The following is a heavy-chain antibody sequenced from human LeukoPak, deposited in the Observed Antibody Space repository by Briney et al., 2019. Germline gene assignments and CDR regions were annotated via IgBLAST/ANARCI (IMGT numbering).Heavy chain of an antibody. CDR1: GFTFSSFA. CDR3: AKVRSGSFHVIYFDY. J-gene: IGHJ4*02. Sequence: GESLRLSCAASGFTFSSFAMHWVRQAPGKGLEWVAVISYDGSNKYYADSMKGRFTISRDNSKNTLFLQMNSLRAEDTAVYYCAKVRSGSFHVIYFDYWGQGTLVTVSS. V-gene: IGHV3-30*18. CDR2: ISYDGSNK. D-gene: IGHD1-26*01.